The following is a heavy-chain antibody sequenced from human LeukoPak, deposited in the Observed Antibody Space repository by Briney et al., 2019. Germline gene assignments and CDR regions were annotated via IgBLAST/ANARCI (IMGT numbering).Heavy chain of an antibody. CDR3: ARDRTGYYYDSSGYYYHNWFDP. CDR1: GFTFSSYG. D-gene: IGHD3-22*01. Sequence: PGGSLRLSCAASGFTFSSYGMSWVRQAPGKGLEWVSAISGSGGSTYYADSVKGRFTISRDNAKNSLYLQMNSLRAEDTSLYYCARDRTGYYYDSSGYYYHNWFDPWGQGTLVTVSS. V-gene: IGHV3-23*01. J-gene: IGHJ5*02. CDR2: ISGSGGST.